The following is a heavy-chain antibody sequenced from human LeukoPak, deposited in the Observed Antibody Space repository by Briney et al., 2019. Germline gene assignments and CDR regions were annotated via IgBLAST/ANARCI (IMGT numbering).Heavy chain of an antibody. J-gene: IGHJ3*02. D-gene: IGHD3-10*01. Sequence: GGSLRLSCEASGFTFSDYAMNWVRQAPGKGLEWVSSISSSSSYIYYADSVKGRFTISRDNAKNSLYLQMNSLRAEDTAVYYCARSGASDAFDIWGQGTMVTVSS. CDR3: ARSGASDAFDI. CDR1: GFTFSDYA. V-gene: IGHV3-21*01. CDR2: ISSSSSYI.